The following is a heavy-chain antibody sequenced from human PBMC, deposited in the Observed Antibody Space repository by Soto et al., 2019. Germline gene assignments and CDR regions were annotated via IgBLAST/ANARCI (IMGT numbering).Heavy chain of an antibody. J-gene: IGHJ5*02. CDR2: IIPMYGPA. V-gene: IGHV1-69*01. D-gene: IGHD3-10*01. Sequence: QVPLVQSGAEVKKPGSSVTVSCKASGGTFSSYAIHWVRQAPGQGLEWMGGIIPMYGPAKYAQTFQGRVTITADESTTPVYMELTSLTSHDTAVYYSARVTSMVRGVIDDWFDPWGHGTLVTVSS. CDR1: GGTFSSYA. CDR3: ARVTSMVRGVIDDWFDP.